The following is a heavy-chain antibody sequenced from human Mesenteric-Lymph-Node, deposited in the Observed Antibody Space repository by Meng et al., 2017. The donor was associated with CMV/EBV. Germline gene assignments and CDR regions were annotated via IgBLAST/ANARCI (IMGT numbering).Heavy chain of an antibody. CDR2: IYDSGST. CDR3: ARVGGAFDI. V-gene: IGHV4-39*01. D-gene: IGHD3-16*01. CDR1: GGSISSSRYF. Sequence: GSLRLSCTVSGGSISSSRYFWGWIRQPPGKGLEWIASIYDSGSTYYKPSLKSRVTISVDTSRNQLSLKLSSVTAADTAVYYCARVGGAFDIWGQGTMVTVSS. J-gene: IGHJ3*02.